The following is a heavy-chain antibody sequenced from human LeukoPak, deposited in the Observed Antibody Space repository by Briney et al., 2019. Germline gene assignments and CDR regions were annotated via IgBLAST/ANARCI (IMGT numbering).Heavy chain of an antibody. CDR2: ISSSGSTI. J-gene: IGHJ3*02. CDR3: ARSMGLLWFGELVRGGAFDI. D-gene: IGHD3-10*01. Sequence: GGSLRLSCAASGFTFSSYEMNWVRQAPGKGLEWVSYISSSGSTIYYADSVKGRFTISRDNAKNSLYLQMNSLRAEDTAVYYCARSMGLLWFGELVRGGAFDIWGQGTMVTVSS. V-gene: IGHV3-48*03. CDR1: GFTFSSYE.